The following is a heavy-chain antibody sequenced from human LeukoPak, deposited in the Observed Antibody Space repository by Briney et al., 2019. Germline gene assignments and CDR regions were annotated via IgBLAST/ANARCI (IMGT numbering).Heavy chain of an antibody. CDR2: IYYSGST. J-gene: IGHJ4*02. CDR3: ARVVDSTPHYFDY. CDR1: GGSISSGDYY. V-gene: IGHV4-30-4*01. Sequence: SQTLSLTCTVSGGSISSGDYYRSWIRQPPGKGLEWIGYIYYSGSTYYNPSLKSRVTISVDTSKNQFSLKLSSVTAADTAVYYCARVVDSTPHYFDYWGQGTLVTVSS. D-gene: IGHD2-2*01.